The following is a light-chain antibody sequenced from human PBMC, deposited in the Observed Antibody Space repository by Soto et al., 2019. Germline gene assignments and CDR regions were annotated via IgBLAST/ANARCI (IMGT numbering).Light chain of an antibody. Sequence: IVMTQSPASLSVSPGERATLSCRASQCVGTSLAWYQQNPGQAPRLLIYDASTRATDIPARFSGSGSGTDFTLTISSLQSDDFAVYYCQQYITLPPYTFGQGTKLDIK. V-gene: IGKV3-15*01. J-gene: IGKJ2*01. CDR2: DAS. CDR1: QCVGTS. CDR3: QQYITLPPYT.